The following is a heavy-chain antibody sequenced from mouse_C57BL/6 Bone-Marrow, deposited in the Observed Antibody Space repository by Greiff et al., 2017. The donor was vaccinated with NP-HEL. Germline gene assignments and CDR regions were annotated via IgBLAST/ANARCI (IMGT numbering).Heavy chain of an antibody. CDR3: TSDYYGSSHYYAMDY. J-gene: IGHJ4*01. CDR2: IRLKSDNYAT. V-gene: IGHV6-3*01. Sequence: EVKVEESGGGLVQPGGSMKLSCVASGFTFSNYWMNWVRQSPEKGLEWVAQIRLKSDNYATHYAESVKGRFTISRDDSKSSVYLQMNNLRAEDTGIYYCTSDYYGSSHYYAMDYWGQGTSVTVSS. D-gene: IGHD1-1*01. CDR1: GFTFSNYW.